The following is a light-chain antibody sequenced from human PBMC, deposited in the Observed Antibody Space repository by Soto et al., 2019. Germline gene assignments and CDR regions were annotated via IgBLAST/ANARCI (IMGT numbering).Light chain of an antibody. V-gene: IGLV2-14*01. Sequence: QSVLTQPASVSGSPGQSITISCTGTSSDVGGYNYVSWYQQHPGKAPKLMIYEVSNRPSGVSNRFSGSKSANTASLAISGLQAEDEADYYCTSYTNSSTRVFGTGTKLTVL. CDR3: TSYTNSSTRV. CDR1: SSDVGGYNY. CDR2: EVS. J-gene: IGLJ1*01.